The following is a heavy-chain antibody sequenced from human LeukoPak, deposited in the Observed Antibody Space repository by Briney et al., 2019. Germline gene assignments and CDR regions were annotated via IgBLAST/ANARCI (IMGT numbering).Heavy chain of an antibody. CDR2: IYTSGST. J-gene: IGHJ6*03. V-gene: IGHV4-61*02. CDR3: ARGWSPNYDFWSGLMDV. Sequence: KPSETLSLTCTVSGDSISTGSYYWSWIRQPAGKGLAWIGRIYTSGSTNYNPSLKSRVTISVDTSKNQFSLRLSSVTAADTAVYYCARGWSPNYDFWSGLMDVWGKGTTVTVSS. D-gene: IGHD3-3*01. CDR1: GDSISTGSYY.